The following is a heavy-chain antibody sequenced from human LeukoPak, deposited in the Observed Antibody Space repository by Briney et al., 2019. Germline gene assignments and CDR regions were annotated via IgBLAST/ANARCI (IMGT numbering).Heavy chain of an antibody. J-gene: IGHJ3*02. CDR2: FDPEDGET. Sequence: ASVKVSCKVSGYTLTELSMHWVRQAPGKGLEWMGGFDPEDGETIYAQKFQGRVTMTEDTSTDTAYMEPSSLRSEDTAVYYCATAYYYDSSGSLDAFDIWGQGTMVTVSS. CDR3: ATAYYYDSSGSLDAFDI. CDR1: GYTLTELS. V-gene: IGHV1-24*01. D-gene: IGHD3-22*01.